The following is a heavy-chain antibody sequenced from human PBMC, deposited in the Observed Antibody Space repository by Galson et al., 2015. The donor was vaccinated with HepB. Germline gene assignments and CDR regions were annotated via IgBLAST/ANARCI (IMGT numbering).Heavy chain of an antibody. Sequence: SLRLSCAASGFTFSSYWMSWVRQAPGKGLEWVANIKQDGSEKYYVDSVKGRFTISRDNAKNSLYLQMNSLRAEDTAVYYCARAPITMIVPKDYWYFDLWGRGTLVTVSS. CDR3: ARAPITMIVPKDYWYFDL. CDR2: IKQDGSEK. CDR1: GFTFSSYW. D-gene: IGHD3-22*01. J-gene: IGHJ2*01. V-gene: IGHV3-7*01.